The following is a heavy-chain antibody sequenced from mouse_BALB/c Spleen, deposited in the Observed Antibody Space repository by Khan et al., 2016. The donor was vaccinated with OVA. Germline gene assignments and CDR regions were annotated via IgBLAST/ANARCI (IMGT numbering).Heavy chain of an antibody. CDR1: GYTFTTAG. Sequence: QIQLVQSGPELKKPGETVRISCKASGYTFTTAGMQWVQKMPGKGSKWIGWINTHSGVPKYAEDFKGRFAFSLETSASTAYLQITNLKNEDTATYFCARGGAAYYRNDGGAMEYWGQGTSVTVSS. D-gene: IGHD2-14*01. J-gene: IGHJ4*01. CDR3: ARGGAAYYRNDGGAMEY. CDR2: INTHSGVP. V-gene: IGHV9-4*02.